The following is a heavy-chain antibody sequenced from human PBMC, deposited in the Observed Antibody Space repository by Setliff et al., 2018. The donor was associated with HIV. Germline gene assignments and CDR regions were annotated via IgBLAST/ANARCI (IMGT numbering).Heavy chain of an antibody. J-gene: IGHJ6*03. Sequence: ASETLSLTCAVYGGSFSGYYWSWIRQPPGKGLEWIGEINHRGSTNCNPSLKSRVSISVDTSKNQFSLKLSSVTAADTAVYYCASLDGSESPYIYYYYMDVWGEGTAVTVSS. D-gene: IGHD3-10*01. V-gene: IGHV4-34*01. CDR3: ASLDGSESPYIYYYYMDV. CDR1: GGSFSGYY. CDR2: INHRGST.